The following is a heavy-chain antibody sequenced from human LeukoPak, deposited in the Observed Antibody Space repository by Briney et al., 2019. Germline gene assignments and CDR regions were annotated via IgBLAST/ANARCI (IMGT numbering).Heavy chain of an antibody. CDR1: GFTCSDYY. CDR3: ARGGSSSDYYYYGMDV. Sequence: GVSLRLSCSASGFTCSDYYMSWLRQAPGKGLEGVSYISSSGSTIYYADSVKGRFTISRDNAKNSLYLQMNSLRAEDTAVYYCARGGSSSDYYYYGMDVWGQGTTVTVSS. CDR2: ISSSGSTI. D-gene: IGHD6-13*01. V-gene: IGHV3-11*01. J-gene: IGHJ6*02.